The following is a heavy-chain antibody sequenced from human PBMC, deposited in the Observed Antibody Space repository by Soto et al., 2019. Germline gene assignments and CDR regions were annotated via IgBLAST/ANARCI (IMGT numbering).Heavy chain of an antibody. Sequence: QGQLLQSGVEVKKPGASVKVSCSASGNTFTKFGVTWVRQAPGQGLEWVGWISPYTDDPSYAQKFQGRVTMTIDTATSSAYLELRSLTFDATAVYYCARVIPGAEAWFHPWGQGTLVTVSS. CDR2: ISPYTDDP. CDR1: GNTFTKFG. V-gene: IGHV1-18*01. J-gene: IGHJ5*02. D-gene: IGHD2-2*01. CDR3: ARVIPGAEAWFHP.